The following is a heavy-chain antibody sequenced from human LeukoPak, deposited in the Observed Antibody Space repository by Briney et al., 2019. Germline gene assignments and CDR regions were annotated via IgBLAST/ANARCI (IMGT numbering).Heavy chain of an antibody. CDR1: GFTFSDSY. J-gene: IGHJ4*02. CDR3: ARASIRFLEWLLSYFDY. Sequence: GGSLRLSCAASGFTFSDSYMTWIRQAPGKGLEWISHISSSGSVIYHADSVKGRFTISRDNTKNSLYLQMNSLRAEDTAVYYCARASIRFLEWLLSYFDYWGQGTLVTVSS. CDR2: ISSSGSVI. V-gene: IGHV3-11*04. D-gene: IGHD3-3*01.